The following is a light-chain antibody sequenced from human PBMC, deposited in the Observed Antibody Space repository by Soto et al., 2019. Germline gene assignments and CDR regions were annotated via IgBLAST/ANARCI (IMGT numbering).Light chain of an antibody. J-gene: IGKJ4*01. Sequence: EIVLTQSPATLSLSPGERATLSCRASQSVSSYLAWYQQKPGQAPRLLIYDASNRATGIPARFSGSGSGTDFPLSISSLVPEDFAVYCCQQRSHWPPFSLTFGGGTKVEIK. CDR1: QSVSSY. CDR2: DAS. V-gene: IGKV3-11*01. CDR3: QQRSHWPPFSLT.